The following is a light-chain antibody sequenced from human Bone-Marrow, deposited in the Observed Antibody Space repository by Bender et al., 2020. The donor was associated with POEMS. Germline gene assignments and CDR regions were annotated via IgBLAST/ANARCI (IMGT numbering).Light chain of an antibody. CDR2: EVS. J-gene: IGLJ3*02. CDR1: SSDVGTYNL. V-gene: IGLV2-23*02. CDR3: SEYAGSWV. Sequence: QSALTQPSSVSESPGQSITISCTGTSSDVGTYNLVSWSQQHPGKAPKLMIYEVSRRPGGVSNRYSGSKSGNTASLTISGHQTEEEADYFCSEYAGSWVFGGGTKLTVL.